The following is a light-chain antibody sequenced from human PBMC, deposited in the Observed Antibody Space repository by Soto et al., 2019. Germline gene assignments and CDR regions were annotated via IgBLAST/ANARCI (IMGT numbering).Light chain of an antibody. CDR3: QQYNNWPQT. CDR2: GAS. J-gene: IGKJ1*01. V-gene: IGKV3-15*01. CDR1: ESVSSN. Sequence: EIVMTQSPATLSVSPGERATLSCRASESVSSNLAWNQQKPGQAPRLLIYGASTRATGIPARFSGSGSGTEFTLTISSLRSEDFAVYYCQQYNNWPQTFGQGTKVEIK.